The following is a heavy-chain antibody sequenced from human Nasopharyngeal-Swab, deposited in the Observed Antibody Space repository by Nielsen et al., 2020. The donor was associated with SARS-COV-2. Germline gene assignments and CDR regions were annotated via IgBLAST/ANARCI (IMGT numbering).Heavy chain of an antibody. CDR3: ARSPMTSYNNYYYYYGMDV. D-gene: IGHD1-1*01. V-gene: IGHV3-48*04. CDR1: GFSFTGYS. CDR2: ISSSSSTI. Sequence: GESLKISCAASGFSFTGYSMNWVRQAPGKGLEWVSYISSSSSTIYYADSVKGRFTISRDNAKNSLYLQMNSLRAEDTAVYYCARSPMTSYNNYYYYYGMDVWGQGTTVTVSS. J-gene: IGHJ6*02.